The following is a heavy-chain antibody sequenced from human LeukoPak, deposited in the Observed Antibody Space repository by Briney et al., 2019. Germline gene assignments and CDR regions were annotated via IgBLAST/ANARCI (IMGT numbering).Heavy chain of an antibody. CDR1: GYTFTSYD. V-gene: IGHV1-8*01. Sequence: ASVKVSCKASGYTFTSYDINWVRQATGQGLEWMGWMNPNSGNTGYAQKFQGRVTMTRNTSISTAYMELSSLRSEDTAVYYCARRSYGSGSYYSYYYYYYMDVWGKGTTVTVSS. D-gene: IGHD3-10*01. CDR3: ARRSYGSGSYYSYYYYYYMDV. J-gene: IGHJ6*03. CDR2: MNPNSGNT.